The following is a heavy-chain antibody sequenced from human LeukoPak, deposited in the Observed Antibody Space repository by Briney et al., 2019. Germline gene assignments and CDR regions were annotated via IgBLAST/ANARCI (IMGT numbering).Heavy chain of an antibody. J-gene: IGHJ4*02. V-gene: IGHV4-4*07. D-gene: IGHD6-19*01. CDR1: GASISSYY. Sequence: SETLSLTCTVSGASISSYYWSWIRQPAGKGLEWIGRIYSSGSTNYNPSLKSRVTMSLDTSKNQFSLKLRSVTAADTAAYYCARGGSGWRFDYWGQGTPVTVSS. CDR3: ARGGSGWRFDY. CDR2: IYSSGST.